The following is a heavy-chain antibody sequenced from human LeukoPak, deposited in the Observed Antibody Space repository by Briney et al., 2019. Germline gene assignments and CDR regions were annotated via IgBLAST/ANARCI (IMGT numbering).Heavy chain of an antibody. D-gene: IGHD3-22*01. V-gene: IGHV3-21*01. CDR3: ARDLYYYDSSGYYLYYYYGMDV. CDR1: GFTFSSYS. J-gene: IGHJ6*02. Sequence: GGSLRLSCAASGFTFSSYSMNWVRQAPGKGLEWVSSISSSSSYIYYADSVKGRFTISRDNAKNSLYLQMNSLRAEDTAVYYCARDLYYYDSSGYYLYYYYGMDVWGQGITVTVSS. CDR2: ISSSSSYI.